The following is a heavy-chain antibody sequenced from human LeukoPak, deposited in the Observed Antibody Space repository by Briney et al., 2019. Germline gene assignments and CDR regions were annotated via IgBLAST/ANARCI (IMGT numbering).Heavy chain of an antibody. J-gene: IGHJ4*02. CDR2: INHSGST. CDR3: ARIEELWFGESWADY. D-gene: IGHD3-10*01. V-gene: IGHV4-34*01. Sequence: SETLSLTCAVYGGSFSGYYWGWIRQPPGKGLEWIGEINHSGSTNYNPSLKSRVTISVDTSKNQFSLKLSSVTAADTAVYYCARIEELWFGESWADYWGQGTLVTVSS. CDR1: GGSFSGYY.